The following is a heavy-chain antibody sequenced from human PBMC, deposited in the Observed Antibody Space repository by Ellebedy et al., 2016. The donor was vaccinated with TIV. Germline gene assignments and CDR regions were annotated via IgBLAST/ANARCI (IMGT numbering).Heavy chain of an antibody. CDR1: GFTFGDYA. Sequence: PGGSLRLSCTASGFTFGDYAMSWFRQAPGKGLEWVGFTRSKAYGGTTEYAASVKGRFTISRDDSKSIAYLQMNSLKTEDTAVYYCTRVQEYYSGSGSYYPFDYWGQGTLLTVSS. V-gene: IGHV3-49*03. D-gene: IGHD3-10*01. CDR2: TRSKAYGGTT. CDR3: TRVQEYYSGSGSYYPFDY. J-gene: IGHJ4*02.